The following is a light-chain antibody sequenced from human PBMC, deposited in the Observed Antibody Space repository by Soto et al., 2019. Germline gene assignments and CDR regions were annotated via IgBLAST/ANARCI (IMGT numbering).Light chain of an antibody. CDR2: TVS. V-gene: IGKV2-40*01. CDR1: QILLDSDDGNTY. Sequence: DIVMTQTPLSLPFTPGEPASISCISSQILLDSDDGNTYLDWYLQKPGQSPQLLIYTVSYRASGVPDRFSGSGSGTDFTLKISRVEAEDVGVYYCMQRIEFPLTFGGGTKVDIK. CDR3: MQRIEFPLT. J-gene: IGKJ4*01.